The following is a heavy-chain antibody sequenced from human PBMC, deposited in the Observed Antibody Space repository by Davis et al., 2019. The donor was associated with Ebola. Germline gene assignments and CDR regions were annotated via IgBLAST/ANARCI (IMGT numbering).Heavy chain of an antibody. J-gene: IGHJ4*02. CDR2: SSTSNGNT. Sequence: ASVKVSCKAFGYTFTNYGISWVRQAPGQGLEWVGWSSTSNGNTHSAQKLQDRVTMTTDTSSSTAYVELRSLRSDDTAVYYCVRDFWSAIPAHWGQGTLVTVSS. CDR1: GYTFTNYG. D-gene: IGHD3-3*01. CDR3: VRDFWSAIPAH. V-gene: IGHV1-18*01.